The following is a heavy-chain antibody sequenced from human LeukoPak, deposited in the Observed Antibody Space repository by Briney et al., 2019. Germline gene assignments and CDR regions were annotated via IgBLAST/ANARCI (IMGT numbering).Heavy chain of an antibody. CDR3: ARVYDGKAFDI. Sequence: RASVKVSCKASGYTFTSYGISWVRQAPGQGLEWMGGIIPIFGTANYAQKFQGRVTITADKSTSTAYMELSSLRSEDTAVYYCARVYDGKAFDIWGQGTMVTVSS. CDR2: IIPIFGTA. J-gene: IGHJ3*02. D-gene: IGHD2/OR15-2a*01. V-gene: IGHV1-69*06. CDR1: GYTFTSYG.